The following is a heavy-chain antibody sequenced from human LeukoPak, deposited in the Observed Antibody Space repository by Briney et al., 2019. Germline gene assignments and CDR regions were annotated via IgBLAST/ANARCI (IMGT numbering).Heavy chain of an antibody. V-gene: IGHV3-7*03. Sequence: PGGSLRLSCAASGFTISPYWMGWVRQAPGKGLEWVANIKPDGSEKYYVDSVRGRFTISRDNAQNSLRLQMNSLRAEDTAVYYCARDCKEDGSCYGMDVWGHGTAVTVS. D-gene: IGHD2-15*01. CDR2: IKPDGSEK. CDR1: GFTISPYW. CDR3: ARDCKEDGSCYGMDV. J-gene: IGHJ6*02.